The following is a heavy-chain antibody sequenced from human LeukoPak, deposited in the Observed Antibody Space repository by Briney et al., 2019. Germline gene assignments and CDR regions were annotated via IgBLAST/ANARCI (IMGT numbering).Heavy chain of an antibody. CDR2: INHSGST. J-gene: IGHJ6*03. CDR3: ASEKRSSVVGAGYYYYYMDV. V-gene: IGHV4-34*01. CDR1: GGSFSGYY. Sequence: SETLSLTCAVYGGSFSGYYWSWIRQPPGKGLEWIGEINHSGSTNYNPSLKSRVTISVDTSKNQFSLKLSSVTAADTAVYYCASEKRSSVVGAGYYYYYMDVWGKGTTVTISS. D-gene: IGHD2-15*01.